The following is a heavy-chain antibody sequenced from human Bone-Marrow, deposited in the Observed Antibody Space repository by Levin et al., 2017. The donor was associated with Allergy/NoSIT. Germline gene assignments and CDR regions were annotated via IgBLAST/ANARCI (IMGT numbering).Heavy chain of an antibody. D-gene: IGHD1-26*01. J-gene: IGHJ4*02. CDR2: ISSDGSNK. CDR1: GFTFSNYI. V-gene: IGHV3-30*04. Sequence: GESLKISCADSGFTFSNYIMHWVRQAPGKGLEWVTVISSDGSNKHYADTVKGRFTISRDNSKNTLYLQMNSLRGEDTAVYYCATAGESGSYFDNWGQETLVTVSS. CDR3: ATAGESGSYFDN.